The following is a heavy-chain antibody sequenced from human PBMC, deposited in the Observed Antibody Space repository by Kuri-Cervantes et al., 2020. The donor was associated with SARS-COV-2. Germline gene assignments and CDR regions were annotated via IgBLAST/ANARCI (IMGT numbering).Heavy chain of an antibody. Sequence: SETLSLTCTVSGGSISSYYWSWIRQHPVKGLEWIGYIYYNGDTFYNPSLKSRVTMSIDTSKNQFSLKLDSVTAADTAVYYCAREGTYWGQGALVTVSS. CDR2: IYYNGDT. CDR1: GGSISSYY. V-gene: IGHV4-59*06. CDR3: AREGTY. D-gene: IGHD5-24*01. J-gene: IGHJ4*02.